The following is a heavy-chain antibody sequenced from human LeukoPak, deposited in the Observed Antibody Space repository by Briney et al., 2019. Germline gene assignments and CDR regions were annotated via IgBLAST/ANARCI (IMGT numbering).Heavy chain of an antibody. CDR3: AREVVVVPEDNWFDP. CDR2: INPNSGGT. V-gene: IGHV1-2*02. D-gene: IGHD2-2*01. Sequence: ASVKVSCKASGYTFTGYYMHWVRQAPGQGLEWMGWINPNSGGTNYAQKFQGRVTMTRDTSISTAYMELSRLRSDDTAVYYCAREVVVVPEDNWFDPWGQGTLVTVSS. CDR1: GYTFTGYY. J-gene: IGHJ5*02.